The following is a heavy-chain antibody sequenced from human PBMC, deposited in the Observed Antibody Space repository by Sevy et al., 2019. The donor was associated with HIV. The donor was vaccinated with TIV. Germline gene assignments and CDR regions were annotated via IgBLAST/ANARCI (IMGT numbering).Heavy chain of an antibody. CDR3: ARDPRDSSFRSSKSMDV. Sequence: GGSLRLSCAASGFTFSSYWMSWVRQAPGNGLEWVANIKQDGSEKYYVDSVKGRFTISRDNAKNSLYLQMNSLRAEDTAVYYCARDPRDSSFRSSKSMDVWGQGTTVTVSS. J-gene: IGHJ6*02. D-gene: IGHD6-13*01. CDR1: GFTFSSYW. CDR2: IKQDGSEK. V-gene: IGHV3-7*01.